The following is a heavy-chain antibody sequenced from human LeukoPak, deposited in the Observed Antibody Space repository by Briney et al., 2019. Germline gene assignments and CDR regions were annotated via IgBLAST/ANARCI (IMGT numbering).Heavy chain of an antibody. D-gene: IGHD5-18*01. CDR1: GYTLTSYA. V-gene: IGHV1-18*01. J-gene: IGHJ4*02. CDR3: ARAQLYYFDY. CDR2: ISAFNGNT. Sequence: ASVKVSCKASGYTLTSYAISWVRQAPGQGLEWMGWISAFNGNTKYAQRLQGRVTMTTDTSTSTAYMELRSLRSDDTAVYYCARAQLYYFDYWGQGTLVTVSS.